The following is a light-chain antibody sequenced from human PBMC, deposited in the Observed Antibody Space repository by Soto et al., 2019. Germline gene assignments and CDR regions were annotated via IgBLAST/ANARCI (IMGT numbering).Light chain of an antibody. J-gene: IGKJ1*01. CDR3: QQYGSSPRT. CDR1: ESVTSRY. CDR2: GAS. Sequence: ENVLRQSQGTRYVSRGERDSLSCRVSESVTSRYLAWYQQKRGQAPRLLLYGASFRATGIPDRFSGSGSGTDFTLTITRLEPEDFAVYYCQQYGSSPRTFGQGTKVDI. V-gene: IGKV3-20*01.